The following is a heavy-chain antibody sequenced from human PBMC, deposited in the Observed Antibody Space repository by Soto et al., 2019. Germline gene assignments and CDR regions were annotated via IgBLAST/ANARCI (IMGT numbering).Heavy chain of an antibody. CDR3: AREWGSLYKGAVAGDYYYYYGMDV. CDR1: GGSISSYY. D-gene: IGHD6-19*01. CDR2: IYTSGST. Sequence: SETLSLTCTVSGGSISSYYWSWIRQPAGKGLEWIGRIYTSGSTNYNPSLKSRVTMSVDTSKNQFSLKLSSVTAADTAVYYCAREWGSLYKGAVAGDYYYYYGMDVWGQGTTVT. V-gene: IGHV4-4*07. J-gene: IGHJ6*02.